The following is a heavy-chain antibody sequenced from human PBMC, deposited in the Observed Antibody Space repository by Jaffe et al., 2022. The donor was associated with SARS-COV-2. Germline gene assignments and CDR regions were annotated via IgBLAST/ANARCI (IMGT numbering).Heavy chain of an antibody. CDR3: ARTEGWSTYNWFDP. D-gene: IGHD2-15*01. Sequence: QLQESGPGLVKPSETLSLTCTVSGYYITIGDCWGWIRQPPGKGLEWIGTFYDRGTTSYNPSLNSRVTMSVDTSKNQFSLTVKSVTAADTAVYYCARTEGWSTYNWFDPWGQGTLVIVAS. CDR1: GYYITIGDC. J-gene: IGHJ5*02. CDR2: FYDRGTT. V-gene: IGHV4-38-2*02.